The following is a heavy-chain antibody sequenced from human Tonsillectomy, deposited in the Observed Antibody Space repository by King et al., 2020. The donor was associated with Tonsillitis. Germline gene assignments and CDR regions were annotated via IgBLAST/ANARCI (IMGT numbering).Heavy chain of an antibody. J-gene: IGHJ6*02. CDR1: DFPLSNHD. CDR2: VGTDGDT. Sequence: VQLVESGGGLVQPGGSLRLSCAASDFPLSNHDMYWVRHVSGKGLEWVSTVGTDGDTYYPASVKGRFTISRQTAQNSLYLQMNNLRVGDTGVYYCARGPRPYSSSGGMDVWGQGTTVTVSS. D-gene: IGHD1-26*01. V-gene: IGHV3-13*01. CDR3: ARGPRPYSSSGGMDV.